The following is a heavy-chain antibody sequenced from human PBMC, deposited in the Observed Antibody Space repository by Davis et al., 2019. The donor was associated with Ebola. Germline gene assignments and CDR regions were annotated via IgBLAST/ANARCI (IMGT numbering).Heavy chain of an antibody. J-gene: IGHJ4*02. CDR1: GGTFTSYG. D-gene: IGHD6-19*01. CDR2: ISAYNGNT. V-gene: IGHV1-18*01. Sequence: ASVKVSCKASGGTFTSYGISWVRQAPGQGLEWMGWISAYNGNTNYAQKLQGRVTITTDTSASTVYLDLTSLRSDDTAVFYCARASFGYNSGWYADYWGPGSLVTVSS. CDR3: ARASFGYNSGWYADY.